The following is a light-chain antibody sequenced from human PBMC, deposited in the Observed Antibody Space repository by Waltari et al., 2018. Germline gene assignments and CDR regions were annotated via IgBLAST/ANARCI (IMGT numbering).Light chain of an antibody. CDR2: DVS. Sequence: HSALTQPASVSGSPGQSITISCTGTSSYVGGYNYVSWYQQHPGKAPKLMIYDVSKRPSGGSNRFSGSKSGNTASLTISGLQAEDEADYYCCSYAGSSLVFGGGTKLTVL. CDR1: SSYVGGYNY. J-gene: IGLJ2*01. V-gene: IGLV2-23*02. CDR3: CSYAGSSLV.